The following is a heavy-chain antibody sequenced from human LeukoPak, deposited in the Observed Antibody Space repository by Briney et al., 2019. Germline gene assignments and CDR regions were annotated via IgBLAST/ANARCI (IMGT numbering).Heavy chain of an antibody. D-gene: IGHD1-26*01. CDR2: IYHSRSGST. J-gene: IGHJ4*02. CDR1: GYSISSGYY. CDR3: ASQRWELPYYFDY. V-gene: IGHV4-38-2*01. Sequence: PSETLSLTCAVSGYSISSGYYWGWIRQPPGRGLEWIGSIYHSRSGSTYYNPSLKSRVTMSVDVSKNQFSLKLSSVTAADTAVYYCASQRWELPYYFDYWGQGTLVTVSS.